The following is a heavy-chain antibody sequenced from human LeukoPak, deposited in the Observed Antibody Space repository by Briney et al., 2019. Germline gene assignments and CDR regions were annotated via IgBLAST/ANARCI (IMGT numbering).Heavy chain of an antibody. CDR1: GFTFSRYS. CDR2: ISNNGGST. Sequence: AGGSLRLSCAASGFTFSRYSMHWVRQAPGKGLEYVSAISNNGGSTYYAKSVKGRFTISRDNSKNTLYLQMSSLRAEDTAVYYCAKRGYYDSSGYYAPFDYWGQGTLVTVSS. CDR3: AKRGYYDSSGYYAPFDY. D-gene: IGHD3-22*01. J-gene: IGHJ4*02. V-gene: IGHV3-64*01.